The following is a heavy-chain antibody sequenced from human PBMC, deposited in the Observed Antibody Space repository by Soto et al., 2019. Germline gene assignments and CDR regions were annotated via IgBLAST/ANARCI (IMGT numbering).Heavy chain of an antibody. CDR3: ARGRGYSSKWRPETNWYFDL. Sequence: SVKVSCKASGGTFSSYAISWVRQAPGQGLEWMGGIIPIFGTANYAQKFQGRVTITADESTSTAYMELSSLRSEDTAVYYCARGRGYSSKWRPETNWYFDLWGRGTLVTVSS. CDR1: GGTFSSYA. J-gene: IGHJ2*01. CDR2: IIPIFGTA. D-gene: IGHD6-19*01. V-gene: IGHV1-69*13.